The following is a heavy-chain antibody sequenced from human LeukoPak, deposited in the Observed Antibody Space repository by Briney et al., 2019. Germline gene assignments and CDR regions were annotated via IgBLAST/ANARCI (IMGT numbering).Heavy chain of an antibody. CDR1: GDSVSSNSGA. CDR2: TFYRSKWYN. J-gene: IGHJ4*02. Sequence: SQTLSLTCAISGDSVSSNSGAWNWIRQSPSRGLEWLGRTFYRSKWYNDYAVSVKSRITINPDTSKNQFSLQLNSVTPEDTAVYYCARDTGYSSSWYTGKYFDYWGQGTLVTVSS. CDR3: ARDTGYSSSWYTGKYFDY. V-gene: IGHV6-1*01. D-gene: IGHD6-13*01.